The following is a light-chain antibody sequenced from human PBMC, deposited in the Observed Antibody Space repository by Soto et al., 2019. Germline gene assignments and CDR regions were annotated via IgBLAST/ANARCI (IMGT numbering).Light chain of an antibody. V-gene: IGKV1-39*01. J-gene: IGKJ2*01. CDR1: QYISTY. CDR2: DAS. CDR3: QQSFSPPYT. Sequence: DIQMPQSPSSLSASIGDRVSITCRASQYISTYLNWYQQKPGQAPKLLIFDASVLHTGVPSKFSGSGSVRDFTLTISSLQPEDFATYYCQQSFSPPYTFGQGAKLEI.